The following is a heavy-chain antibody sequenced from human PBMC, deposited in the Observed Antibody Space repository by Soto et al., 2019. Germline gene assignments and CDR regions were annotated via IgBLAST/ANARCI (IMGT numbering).Heavy chain of an antibody. J-gene: IGHJ4*02. CDR3: AKDRRGWPYYFDY. CDR2: ISGSGGST. V-gene: IGHV3-23*01. Sequence: EVQLLEPGGGLVQPGGSLRLSCAASGFTFSSYAMSWVRQAPGKGLEWVSAISGSGGSTYYADSLKGRFTISRDNSKNTLYLQMNSLRAEDTAVYYCAKDRRGWPYYFDYWGQGTLVTVSS. D-gene: IGHD6-19*01. CDR1: GFTFSSYA.